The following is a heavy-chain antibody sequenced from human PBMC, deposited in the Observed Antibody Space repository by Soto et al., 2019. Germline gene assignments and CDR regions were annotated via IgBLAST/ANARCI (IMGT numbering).Heavy chain of an antibody. D-gene: IGHD3-22*01. CDR3: ARDPTYSYYSSGYHDY. J-gene: IGHJ4*02. CDR2: INRDGSST. CDR1: GFTCISYG. Sequence: PWVSLRLPCAASGFTCISYGMHWVRQDQGKGLWWVSRINRDGSSTSYADSVKGRFTISKDNAKNTLYLQMNSLRAEYTAVYYCARDPTYSYYSSGYHDYWGQGTLLTVS. V-gene: IGHV3-74*01.